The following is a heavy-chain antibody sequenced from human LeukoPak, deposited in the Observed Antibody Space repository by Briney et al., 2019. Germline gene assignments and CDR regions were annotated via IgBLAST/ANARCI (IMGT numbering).Heavy chain of an antibody. CDR1: GGSFSGYY. CDR3: ARPSGSGSYPAARRYFQH. J-gene: IGHJ1*01. D-gene: IGHD3-10*01. Sequence: SETLSLTCAVYGGSFSGYYWSWIRQPPGKGLEWIGEINHSGSTNYNPSLKSRVTISVDTSKNQFSLKLSSVTAADTAVYYCARPSGSGSYPAARRYFQHWGQGTLVTVSS. V-gene: IGHV4-34*01. CDR2: INHSGST.